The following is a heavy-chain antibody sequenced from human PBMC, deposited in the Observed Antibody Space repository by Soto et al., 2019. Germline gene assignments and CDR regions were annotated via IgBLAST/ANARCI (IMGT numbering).Heavy chain of an antibody. CDR1: GFTFSDYY. J-gene: IGHJ3*02. V-gene: IGHV3-11*01. Sequence: PGGSLRLSCAASGFTFSDYYIIWIRQAPGKGLEWVSYISRSGDIIDYADSVKGRFTISRDNAKNSLYLQMNSLRADDTAVYFCVRNGDYFDSSGNFLRDAFDIWGQGTVVTVSS. D-gene: IGHD3-22*01. CDR3: VRNGDYFDSSGNFLRDAFDI. CDR2: ISRSGDII.